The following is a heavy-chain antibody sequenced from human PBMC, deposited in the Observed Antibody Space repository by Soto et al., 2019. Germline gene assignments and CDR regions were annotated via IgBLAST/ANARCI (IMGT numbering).Heavy chain of an antibody. CDR1: GFSLSTSGMR. J-gene: IGHJ3*02. V-gene: IGHV2-70*04. CDR2: IDWDDDK. D-gene: IGHD3-22*01. Sequence: ASGPTLVNPTQTLTLTCTFSGFSLSTSGMRVSWIRQPPGKALEWLARIDWDDDKFYSTSLKTRLTISKDTSKNQVVLTMTNMDPVDTATYYCARMGDYYDSSGYLPDAFDIWGQGTMVTVSS. CDR3: ARMGDYYDSSGYLPDAFDI.